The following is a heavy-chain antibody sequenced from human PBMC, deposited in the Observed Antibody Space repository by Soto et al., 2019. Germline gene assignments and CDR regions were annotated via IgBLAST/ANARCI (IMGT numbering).Heavy chain of an antibody. Sequence: ASVKVSCKASGYTFTSYYMHWVRQAPGQGLEWMGIINPSGGSTSYAQKFQGRVTMTRDTSTSTVYMELSSLRSEDTAVYYCARDRRLELPATNPKNWFDPWGQGTLVTVSS. D-gene: IGHD1-7*01. CDR2: INPSGGST. V-gene: IGHV1-46*01. CDR1: GYTFTSYY. CDR3: ARDRRLELPATNPKNWFDP. J-gene: IGHJ5*02.